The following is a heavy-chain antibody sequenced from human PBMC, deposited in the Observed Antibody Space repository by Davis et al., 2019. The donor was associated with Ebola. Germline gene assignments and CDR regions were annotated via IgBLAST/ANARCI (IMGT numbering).Heavy chain of an antibody. CDR1: GYTFTSYD. Sequence: AASVKVSCKASGYTFTSYDISWVRQAPGQGLEWMGWISAYNGNTNYAQKLQGRVTMTTDTSTSTAYMELRSLRSDDTAVYYCARGGHDILTGFNWFDPWGQGTLVTVSS. V-gene: IGHV1-18*01. D-gene: IGHD3-9*01. J-gene: IGHJ5*02. CDR2: ISAYNGNT. CDR3: ARGGHDILTGFNWFDP.